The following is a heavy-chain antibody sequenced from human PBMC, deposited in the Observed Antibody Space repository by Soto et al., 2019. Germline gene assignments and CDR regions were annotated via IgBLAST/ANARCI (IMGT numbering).Heavy chain of an antibody. CDR1: GFTVAGSA. CDR2: ISGTGDGT. J-gene: IGHJ5*02. V-gene: IGHV3-23*01. Sequence: GGSLRLSCAASGFTVAGSAMTWVRQAPGKGLEWVSSISGTGDGTYYADSARGRFTISRDDSKNTLYLLMDSLRAEDTADYYCAARFGVLISTFDPWGQGTRVPVSS. CDR3: AARFGVLISTFDP. D-gene: IGHD3-3*01.